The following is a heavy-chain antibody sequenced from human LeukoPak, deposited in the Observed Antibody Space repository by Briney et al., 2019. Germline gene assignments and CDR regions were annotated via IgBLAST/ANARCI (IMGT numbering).Heavy chain of an antibody. CDR2: IIHSGST. J-gene: IGHJ4*02. D-gene: IGHD3-10*01. CDR1: GGSVSGYY. Sequence: PSETLSLTCAVYGGSVSGYYWRGIRQHPGKGLEWIGEIIHSGSTNYNPSLKSRVTISVDTSKNQFSLKLSSVTAADTAVYYCVLPRYYYGSGRRRHPEYGYWGQGTLVTVSS. CDR3: VLPRYYYGSGRRRHPEYGY. V-gene: IGHV4-34*12.